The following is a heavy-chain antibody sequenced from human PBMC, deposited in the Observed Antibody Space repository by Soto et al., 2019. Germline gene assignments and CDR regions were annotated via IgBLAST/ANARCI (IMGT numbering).Heavy chain of an antibody. CDR3: ARQYTF. Sequence: QLQLQESGPGLVKPSETLSLTCSVSGGSISSSGSYWGWIRQSPGKGLEWIGSIDYAGNTYYNPSLRSQLTISADTSKNQFSLKLTSVTAADTAVFFCARQYTFWGQGTLVTVSS. CDR2: IDYAGNT. D-gene: IGHD5-18*01. CDR1: GGSISSSGSY. J-gene: IGHJ4*02. V-gene: IGHV4-39*01.